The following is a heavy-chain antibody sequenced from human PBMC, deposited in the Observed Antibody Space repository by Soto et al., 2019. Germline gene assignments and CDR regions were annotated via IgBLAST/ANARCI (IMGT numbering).Heavy chain of an antibody. Sequence: SQTLSLTCVISGDSVSSNSAAWNWIRQSPSRGLEWLGRTYYRSRWYNDYAVSVRSRITVNADTSKNQFSLHLNSVTPEDTAVYYGAGTSSIQRYYMEVWETGTTVTV. V-gene: IGHV6-1*01. CDR1: GDSVSSNSAA. CDR2: TYYRSRWYN. D-gene: IGHD1-7*01. J-gene: IGHJ6*03. CDR3: AGTSSIQRYYMEV.